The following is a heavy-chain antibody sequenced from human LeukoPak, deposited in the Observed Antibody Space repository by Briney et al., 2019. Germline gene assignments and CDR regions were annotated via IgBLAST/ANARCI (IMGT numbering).Heavy chain of an antibody. CDR1: GYTFTVYY. J-gene: IGHJ6*02. CDR2: INPNSGGT. Sequence: ASVNVSCTASGYTFTVYYMHWVRQAPGQGLEWMGWINPNSGGTNYAQKFQGWVTVTRDTSISTAYMELSRLRSDDTAVYYCARGDIYYYGMDVWGQGTTVTVSS. V-gene: IGHV1-2*04. D-gene: IGHD5-12*01. CDR3: ARGDIYYYGMDV.